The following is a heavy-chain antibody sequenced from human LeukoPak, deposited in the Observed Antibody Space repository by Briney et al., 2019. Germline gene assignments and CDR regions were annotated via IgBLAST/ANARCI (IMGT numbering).Heavy chain of an antibody. D-gene: IGHD3-16*02. CDR1: GGSISSYY. V-gene: IGHV4-59*01. Sequence: PSETLSLTCTVSGGSISSYYWSWIRQPPGKGLEWIGYIYYSGSTNYNPSLKSRVTISVDTSKNQFSLKLSSVTAADTAVYYCARASTDYDYVWGSYRSVYFDYWGQGTLVTVSS. CDR2: IYYSGST. J-gene: IGHJ4*02. CDR3: ARASTDYDYVWGSYRSVYFDY.